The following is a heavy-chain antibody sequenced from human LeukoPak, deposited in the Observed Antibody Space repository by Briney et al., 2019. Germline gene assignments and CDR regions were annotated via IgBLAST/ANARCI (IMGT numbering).Heavy chain of an antibody. CDR2: ISYDGSNK. V-gene: IGHV3-30-3*01. CDR3: AKDVYYGSGSYYSLTPFDY. J-gene: IGHJ4*02. CDR1: GFTFSSYA. Sequence: PGRSLRLSCAASGFTFSSYAMHWVRQAPGKGLEWVAVISYDGSNKYYADSVKGRFTISRDNSKNTLYLQMNSLRAEDTAVYYCAKDVYYGSGSYYSLTPFDYWGQGTLVTVSS. D-gene: IGHD3-10*01.